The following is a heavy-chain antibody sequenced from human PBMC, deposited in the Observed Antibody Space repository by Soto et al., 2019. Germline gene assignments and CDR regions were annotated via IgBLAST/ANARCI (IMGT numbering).Heavy chain of an antibody. D-gene: IGHD4-17*01. CDR3: ARSDYGDNYYYYYMDV. CDR2: IYYSGST. V-gene: IGHV4-59*01. CDR1: GGSISSYY. J-gene: IGHJ6*03. Sequence: SETLSLTCTVSGGSISSYYWSWIRQPPGKGLEWIGYIYYSGSTNYNPSLKSRDTISVDTSKNQFSLKMSSVTAADTAVYYCARSDYGDNYYYYYMDVWGKGTTVTVSS.